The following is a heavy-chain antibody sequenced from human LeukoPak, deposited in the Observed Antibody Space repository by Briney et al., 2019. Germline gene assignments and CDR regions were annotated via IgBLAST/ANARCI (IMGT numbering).Heavy chain of an antibody. D-gene: IGHD5-18*01. Sequence: PGGSLRLSCAASGFTFSSYSMNWVRQAPGKGLEWVSSISSSSSYIYYADSVKGRFTISRDNSKNTLYLQMNSLRAEDTAVYYCAKVSRKIQLWLFDYWGQGTLVTVSS. V-gene: IGHV3-21*04. J-gene: IGHJ4*02. CDR2: ISSSSSYI. CDR3: AKVSRKIQLWLFDY. CDR1: GFTFSSYS.